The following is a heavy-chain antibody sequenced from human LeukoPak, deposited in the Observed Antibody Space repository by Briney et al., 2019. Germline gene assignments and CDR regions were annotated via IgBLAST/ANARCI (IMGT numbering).Heavy chain of an antibody. V-gene: IGHV3-23*01. CDR3: AKDALYSSGWYWFDP. Sequence: GGSLRLSCAASGFTFSSYAMSWVLQAPGKGLEWVSAISGSGGSTYYADSVKGRFTISRDNSKNTLYLQMNSLRAEDTAVYYCAKDALYSSGWYWFDPWGQGTLVTVSS. D-gene: IGHD6-19*01. CDR1: GFTFSSYA. CDR2: ISGSGGST. J-gene: IGHJ5*02.